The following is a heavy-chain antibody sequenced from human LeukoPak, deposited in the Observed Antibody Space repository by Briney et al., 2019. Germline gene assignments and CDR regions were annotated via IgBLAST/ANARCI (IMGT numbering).Heavy chain of an antibody. V-gene: IGHV3-23*01. Sequence: GGSLRLSCAASGFTFRTYAMSWVRQAPGKGLEWVSSIRSSGETTYYADSVKGRFTISRDNSRNTVFLQMNGLTAEDTAVYYCAKEVRESAWFYFDFWGQRTLATVSS. CDR1: GFTFRTYA. CDR2: IRSSGETT. CDR3: AKEVRESAWFYFDF. D-gene: IGHD3-10*01. J-gene: IGHJ4*02.